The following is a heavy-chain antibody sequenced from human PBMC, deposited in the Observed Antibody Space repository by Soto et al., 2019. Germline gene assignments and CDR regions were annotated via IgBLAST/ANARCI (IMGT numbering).Heavy chain of an antibody. CDR3: AKAGGATIRTYNWFDP. CDR2: ISGSGGST. J-gene: IGHJ5*02. CDR1: GFTFSSYA. Sequence: PGGSLGLSCAASGFTFSSYAMSWVRQAPGKGLEWVSAISGSGGSTYYADSVKGRFTISRDNSKNTLYLQMNSLRAEDTAVYYCAKAGGATIRTYNWFDPWGQGTLLTGSS. D-gene: IGHD1-26*01. V-gene: IGHV3-23*01.